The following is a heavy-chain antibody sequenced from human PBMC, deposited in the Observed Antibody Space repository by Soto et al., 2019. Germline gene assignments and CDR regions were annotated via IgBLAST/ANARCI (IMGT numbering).Heavy chain of an antibody. V-gene: IGHV3-48*02. Sequence: EVQLVESGGGLVQPGGSLRLSCAASGFTFSSYSMNWVRQAPGKGLEWVSYISSSSSTIYYADSVKGRFTISRDNAKNSLYLQTNSLRDEDTAVYYCARDVGYDFWSEIGLDYWGQGTLVTVSS. CDR2: ISSSSSTI. CDR3: ARDVGYDFWSEIGLDY. D-gene: IGHD3-3*01. CDR1: GFTFSSYS. J-gene: IGHJ4*02.